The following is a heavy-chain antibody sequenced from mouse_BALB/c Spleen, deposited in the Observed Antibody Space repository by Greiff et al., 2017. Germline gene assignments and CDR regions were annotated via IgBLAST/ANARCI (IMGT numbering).Heavy chain of an antibody. CDR3: AEIYDGYPAWFAY. J-gene: IGHJ3*01. CDR1: GFSLSTSGMG. CDR2: IYWDDDK. Sequence: QVTLKESGPGILQPSQTLSLSCSFSGFSLSTSGMGVSWIRQPSGKGLEWLVHIYWDDDKCYNPSLKSRLTISKDTSRNQVFLQITSVDTADTATYYCAEIYDGYPAWFAYWGQGTLVTVSA. V-gene: IGHV8-12*01. D-gene: IGHD2-3*01.